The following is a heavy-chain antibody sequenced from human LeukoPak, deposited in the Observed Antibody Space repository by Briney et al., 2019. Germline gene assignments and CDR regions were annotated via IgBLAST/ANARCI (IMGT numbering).Heavy chain of an antibody. CDR3: ATGGYYFDY. D-gene: IGHD3-16*01. Sequence: GGSLRLSCAGSGFTFSNAWMNWVRQVPGKGPEWVGRIKSKPNGGTTDYAAPVKGRFSISRDDSKNTVYVQMNSLKTEDTAVYYCATGGYYFDYWGQGTLVTVSS. J-gene: IGHJ4*02. V-gene: IGHV3-15*01. CDR1: GFTFSNAW. CDR2: IKSKPNGGTT.